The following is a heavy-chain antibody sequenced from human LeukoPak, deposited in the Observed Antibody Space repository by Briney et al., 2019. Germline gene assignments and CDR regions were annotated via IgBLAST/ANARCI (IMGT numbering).Heavy chain of an antibody. CDR2: INPSGGST. D-gene: IGHD6-19*01. CDR3: ARGTDSGWYV. Sequence: ASVKVSCKASGYTFTSHYMQWVRQAPGQGLEWMGIINPSGGSTRYAQKFQGRVTMTRDTSTGTVYMELSSLRSEDTAVYYCARGTDSGWYVWGQGTLVTVSS. J-gene: IGHJ4*02. V-gene: IGHV1-46*01. CDR1: GYTFTSHY.